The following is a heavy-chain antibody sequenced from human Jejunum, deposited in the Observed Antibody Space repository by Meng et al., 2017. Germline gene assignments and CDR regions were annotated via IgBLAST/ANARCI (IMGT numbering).Heavy chain of an antibody. CDR2: MDYRGST. V-gene: IGHV4-30-4*01. D-gene: IGHD2-2*01. CDR3: ARGELLWDY. Sequence: QETVPGLVKPSQTLSLTCTVSGTSISSGEYFWSWIRQPPGKGLEWIGYMDYRGSTFYNPSLESRVTISVDTSKNQFSLKLSSVTAADTAVYFCARGELLWDYWGQGTLVTVSS. CDR1: GTSISSGEYF. J-gene: IGHJ4*02.